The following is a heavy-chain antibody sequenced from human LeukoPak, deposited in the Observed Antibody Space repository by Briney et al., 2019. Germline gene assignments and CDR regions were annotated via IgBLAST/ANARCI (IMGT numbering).Heavy chain of an antibody. J-gene: IGHJ4*02. Sequence: PSETLSLTCAVSGYYISSGYYWGWIRQTPGEGVGGIGSIYHSGSTYYNPSLKSRVTISVDTSKNQFSLKLSSVTAADTAVYYCARHEDPWGYFDYWGQGTLVTVSS. V-gene: IGHV4-38-2*01. CDR2: IYHSGST. CDR1: GYYISSGYY. D-gene: IGHD3-16*01. CDR3: ARHEDPWGYFDY.